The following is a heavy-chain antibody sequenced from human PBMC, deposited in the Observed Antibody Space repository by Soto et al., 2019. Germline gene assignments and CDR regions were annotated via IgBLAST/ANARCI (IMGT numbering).Heavy chain of an antibody. CDR2: INTYKGHT. CDR3: ARAYGVGVGGLDH. Sequence: QVQLVQFGAEVKKPGASVKVSCQTSGYTFTSHGISWVRQAPGQGLEWMGWINTYKGHTKYAQNFQGRVTMTTDTSTSTAYMELRSLRSDDTAVYYCARAYGVGVGGLDHWGQGTLVIGSS. V-gene: IGHV1-18*04. J-gene: IGHJ4*02. CDR1: GYTFTSHG. D-gene: IGHD2-21*01.